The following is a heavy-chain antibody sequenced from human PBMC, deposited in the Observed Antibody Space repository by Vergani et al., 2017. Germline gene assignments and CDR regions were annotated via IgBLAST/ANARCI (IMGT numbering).Heavy chain of an antibody. V-gene: IGHV3-21*01. CDR2: ISSSSSYT. Sequence: EVQLVESGGGLVKPGGSLRLSCAASGFPFSSYSMTWVRQAPGKGLEWVSSISSSSSYTYYADSVKGRFTLSRDNAKNSLYLQMNSLRAEDTAVYYCARGLWRSSSWYYFDYWGQGTLVTVSS. CDR1: GFPFSSYS. CDR3: ARGLWRSSSWYYFDY. D-gene: IGHD6-13*01. J-gene: IGHJ4*02.